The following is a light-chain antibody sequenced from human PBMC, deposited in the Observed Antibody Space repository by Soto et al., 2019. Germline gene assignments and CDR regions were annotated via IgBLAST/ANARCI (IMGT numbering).Light chain of an antibody. CDR2: GAS. J-gene: IGKJ1*01. CDR3: QQYNNWPQT. V-gene: IGKV3-15*01. Sequence: TQSRDTLSLSPGERATLSCRASQSVSSYLAWYQQKPGQVPRLLIYGASTRATDIPARFSGSGSGTEFTLTISSLQSEDFAEYHCQQYNNWPQTFGQGTKVDIK. CDR1: QSVSSY.